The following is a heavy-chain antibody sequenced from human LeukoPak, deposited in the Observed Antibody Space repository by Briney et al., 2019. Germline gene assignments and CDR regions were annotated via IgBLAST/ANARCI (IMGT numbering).Heavy chain of an antibody. J-gene: IGHJ4*02. CDR3: TTYGSGRKFDY. V-gene: IGHV3-15*04. CDR1: GFSFSDAW. D-gene: IGHD3-10*01. Sequence: GGSLRLSCAASGFSFSDAWMSWVRQIPGKGLEWVGRIESKTDGGTTDYAEPVKGRFTISRDDSTNTLYLQMNSLKSEDTAVYYCTTYGSGRKFDYWGQGILVTVSS. CDR2: IESKTDGGTT.